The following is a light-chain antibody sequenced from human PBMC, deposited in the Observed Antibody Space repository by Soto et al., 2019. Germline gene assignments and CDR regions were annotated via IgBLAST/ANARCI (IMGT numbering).Light chain of an antibody. CDR2: GAS. CDR1: QNVTNNY. V-gene: IGKV3-20*01. Sequence: EIVLTQSLGTLSLSPGETATLSCRASQNVTNNYLAWYQQKPGQAPRLLTYGASSRATGVPDRFSGSGSATDFTLTINRLEAEDSSVYYCQQYVRSPWTFGQGTKVDIK. J-gene: IGKJ1*01. CDR3: QQYVRSPWT.